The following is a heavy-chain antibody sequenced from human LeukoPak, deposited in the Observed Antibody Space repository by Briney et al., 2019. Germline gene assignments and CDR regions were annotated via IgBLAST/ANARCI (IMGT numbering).Heavy chain of an antibody. Sequence: PGGFLRLSCAASGFTFSSYAMSWVRQAPGKGLEWVSAISGSGGSTYYADSVKGRFTISRDNSKNTLYLQMNSLRAEDTAVYYCAKDDDSSSWYAAYWGQGTLVTVSS. CDR2: ISGSGGST. D-gene: IGHD6-13*01. CDR1: GFTFSSYA. J-gene: IGHJ4*02. V-gene: IGHV3-23*01. CDR3: AKDDDSSSWYAAY.